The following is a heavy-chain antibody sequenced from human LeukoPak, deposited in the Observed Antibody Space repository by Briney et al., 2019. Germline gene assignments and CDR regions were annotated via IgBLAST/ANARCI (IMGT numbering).Heavy chain of an antibody. CDR3: ARERGRGRDSPWFDY. Sequence: GGSLRLSCAASGFIVSGDFMSWVRQAPGKGLEWVSVIYSDGSTYYADSVKGRFTVSRDNSKNTLDLQMTGLRAEDTAVYYCARERGRGRDSPWFDYWGQGTLVTVSS. D-gene: IGHD1-26*01. V-gene: IGHV3-53*01. J-gene: IGHJ4*02. CDR2: IYSDGST. CDR1: GFIVSGDF.